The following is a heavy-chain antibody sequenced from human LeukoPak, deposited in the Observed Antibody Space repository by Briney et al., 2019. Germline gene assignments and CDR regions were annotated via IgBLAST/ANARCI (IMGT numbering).Heavy chain of an antibody. CDR1: GXTFSSYG. D-gene: IGHD3-10*01. J-gene: IGHJ4*02. V-gene: IGHV3-30*18. CDR3: AKQDGFGGRFDY. Sequence: GRSLRLSCAASGXTFSSYGMHWVRQAPGKGLEWVAVISYDGTYKYFANSVRGRFTISRDNSKNTLYLQMTSLRAEDTAVYYCAKQDGFGGRFDYWGQGTLATVSS. CDR2: ISYDGTYK.